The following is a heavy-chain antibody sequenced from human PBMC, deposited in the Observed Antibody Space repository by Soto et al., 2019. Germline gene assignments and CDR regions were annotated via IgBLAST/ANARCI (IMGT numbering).Heavy chain of an antibody. V-gene: IGHV1-18*01. J-gene: IGHJ4*02. D-gene: IGHD4-17*01. Sequence: QIQLVQSGAEVKKPGASVKVSCKASGYPFTGYSVGWVRQAPGQGPEWMGWISAYSGDTYYAQRFQDRLTMTTDASTSTAYMDLRSLRSYDTAVYYCARPSGSYGDYAWSLKYWGQGTLVTVSS. CDR1: GYPFTGYS. CDR3: ARPSGSYGDYAWSLKY. CDR2: ISAYSGDT.